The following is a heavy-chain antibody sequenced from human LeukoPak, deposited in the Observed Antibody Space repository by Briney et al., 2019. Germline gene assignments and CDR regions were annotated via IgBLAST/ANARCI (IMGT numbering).Heavy chain of an antibody. Sequence: SETLSLTCTVSSDSISPYYWSWIRQPPGKGLEWIGYIYYSGSTNYNPSLKSRVTISVDTSKNQFSLKLSSVTAADTAVYYCARGGGSYLVDYWGQGTLVTVSS. J-gene: IGHJ4*02. D-gene: IGHD1-26*01. CDR2: IYYSGST. CDR3: ARGGGSYLVDY. CDR1: SDSISPYY. V-gene: IGHV4-59*01.